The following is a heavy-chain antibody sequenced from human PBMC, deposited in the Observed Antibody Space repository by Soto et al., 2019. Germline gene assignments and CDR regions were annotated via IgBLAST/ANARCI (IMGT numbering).Heavy chain of an antibody. CDR1: GFTFSSYG. CDR3: ARDYFRGRWGLYPDY. CDR2: IWYDGSNK. V-gene: IGHV3-33*01. D-gene: IGHD3-10*01. Sequence: GGSLRLSCAASGFTFSSYGMHWVRQAPGKGLEWVAVIWYDGSNKYYADSVKGRFTISRDNSKNTLYLQMNSLRAEDTAVYYCARDYFRGRWGLYPDYWGQGTLVTVSS. J-gene: IGHJ4*02.